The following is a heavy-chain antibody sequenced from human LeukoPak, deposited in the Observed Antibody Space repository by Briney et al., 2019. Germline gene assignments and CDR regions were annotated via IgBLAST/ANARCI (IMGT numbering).Heavy chain of an antibody. J-gene: IGHJ5*02. D-gene: IGHD2-15*01. CDR1: GCSISSYY. CDR3: AAYCSGGSCYSRVRANWFDP. V-gene: IGHV4-59*01. CDR2: IYYSGST. Sequence: SETLSLTCTVSGCSISSYYWSWIRQPPGKGLEWIGYIYYSGSTNYNPSLKSRVTISVDTSKNQFSLKLSSVTAADTAVYYCAAYCSGGSCYSRVRANWFDPWGQGTLVTVSS.